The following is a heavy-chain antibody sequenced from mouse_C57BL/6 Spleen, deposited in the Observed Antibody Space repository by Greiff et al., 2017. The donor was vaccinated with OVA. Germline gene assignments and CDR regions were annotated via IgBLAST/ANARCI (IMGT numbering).Heavy chain of an antibody. J-gene: IGHJ4*01. CDR3: ASTPYYYGSSYAMDY. CDR1: GYSITSGYY. Sequence: VQLQQSGPGLVKPSQSLSLTCSVTGYSITSGYYWNWIRQFPGNKLEWMGYISYDGSNNYNPSLKNRISITRDTSKNQFFLKLNSVTTEDTATYYCASTPYYYGSSYAMDYWGQGTSVTVSS. D-gene: IGHD1-1*01. CDR2: ISYDGSN. V-gene: IGHV3-6*01.